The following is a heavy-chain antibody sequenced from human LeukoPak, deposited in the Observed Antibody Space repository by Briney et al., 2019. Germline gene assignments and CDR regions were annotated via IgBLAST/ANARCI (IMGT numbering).Heavy chain of an antibody. CDR1: GFTFSSYE. V-gene: IGHV3-48*03. CDR2: ISSSGSTI. J-gene: IGHJ3*02. D-gene: IGHD5-12*01. Sequence: PGGSLRLSCAASGFTFSSYEMNWVRQAPGKGLEWVSYISSSGSTIYYADSVKGRFTISRDNAKNSLYLQMNSLRAEDTAVYYRARERMDTMGDAFDIWGQGTMVTVSS. CDR3: ARERMDTMGDAFDI.